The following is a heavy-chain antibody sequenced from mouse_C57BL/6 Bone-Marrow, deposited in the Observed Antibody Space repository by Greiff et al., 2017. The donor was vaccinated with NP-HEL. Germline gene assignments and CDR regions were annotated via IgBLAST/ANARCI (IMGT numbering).Heavy chain of an antibody. J-gene: IGHJ2*01. CDR2: IYPGNSDT. Sequence: VQLQQSGTVLARPGASVKMSCKTSGYTFTSYWMHWVKQRPGQGLEWIGAIYPGNSDTSYNQKFKGKAKLTAVTSASTAYMELSSLTHEDSAVYYCSYGYGGRPDYWGQGTTLTVSS. V-gene: IGHV1-5*01. CDR1: GYTFTSYW. CDR3: SYGYGGRPDY. D-gene: IGHD2-2*01.